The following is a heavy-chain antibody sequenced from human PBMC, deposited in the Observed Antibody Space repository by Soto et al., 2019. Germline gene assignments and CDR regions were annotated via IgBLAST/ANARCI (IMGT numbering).Heavy chain of an antibody. J-gene: IGHJ6*02. D-gene: IGHD3-10*01. CDR2: IRSKAYGGTT. V-gene: IGHV3-49*04. CDR1: GFTFSLYW. Sequence: GGSLRLSCAASGFTFSLYWTHWVLQVPWKGLVWVGFIRSKAYGGTTEYAASVKGRFTISRDDSKSIAYLQMNSLKTEDTAVYYCTSSYLVGESDRRQKCYYYSYGMDVWGQATTVTVSS. CDR3: TSSYLVGESDRRQKCYYYSYGMDV.